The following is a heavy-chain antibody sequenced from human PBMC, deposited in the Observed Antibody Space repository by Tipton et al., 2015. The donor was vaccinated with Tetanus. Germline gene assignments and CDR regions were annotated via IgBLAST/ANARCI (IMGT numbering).Heavy chain of an antibody. Sequence: LRLSCTVSGASSTSGDYYWAWIRQPPGKGPEWIGSIYYTGSTYYNPSLKSRVTISEDTSKNQFSLKLSSVTSADTAVYYCARTSGYLYSSYWGQGTLVTVSS. D-gene: IGHD3-3*01. J-gene: IGHJ1*01. V-gene: IGHV4-39*07. CDR3: ARTSGYLYSSY. CDR2: IYYTGST. CDR1: GASSTSGDYY.